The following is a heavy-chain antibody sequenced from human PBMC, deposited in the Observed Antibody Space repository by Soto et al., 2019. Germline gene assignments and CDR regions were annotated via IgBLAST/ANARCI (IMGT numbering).Heavy chain of an antibody. Sequence: SETLSLTCAVYGGSFSGYYWSWIRQPPGKGLKWIGEINHSGSTNYNPSLKSRVTISVDTSKNQFSLKLSSVTAADTAVYYCALFGAVAGMFDQSRWSYFDYWGQGTLVTVSS. CDR2: INHSGST. D-gene: IGHD6-19*01. J-gene: IGHJ4*02. CDR3: ALFGAVAGMFDQSRWSYFDY. CDR1: GGSFSGYY. V-gene: IGHV4-34*01.